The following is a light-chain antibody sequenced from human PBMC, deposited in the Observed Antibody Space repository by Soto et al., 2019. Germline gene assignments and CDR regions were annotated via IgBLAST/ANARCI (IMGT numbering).Light chain of an antibody. V-gene: IGKV1-39*01. J-gene: IGKJ3*01. CDR2: EAS. Sequence: DIQMTQSPSPLSASVGDRVYITCRTSQSISSYLNWYQAKPGKAPKLLIYEASSLESGVPSRFSGSGAGTDFTLTISSLQAEDCATYYWQKSYSTPPFNFGPGTRV. CDR1: QSISSY. CDR3: QKSYSTPPFN.